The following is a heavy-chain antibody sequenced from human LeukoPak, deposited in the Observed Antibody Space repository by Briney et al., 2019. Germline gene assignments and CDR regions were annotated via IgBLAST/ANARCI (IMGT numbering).Heavy chain of an antibody. V-gene: IGHV3-48*01. Sequence: PGGSLRLSCAASGFTFSSYSMNWVRQAPGKGLEWVSYISSSSTIYYADSVKGRFTISRDNAKNSLYLQMNSLRAEDTAVYYCARESSGYSYGYSFDAFDIWGQGTMVTVSS. J-gene: IGHJ3*02. CDR3: ARESSGYSYGYSFDAFDI. CDR2: ISSSSTI. D-gene: IGHD5-18*01. CDR1: GFTFSSYS.